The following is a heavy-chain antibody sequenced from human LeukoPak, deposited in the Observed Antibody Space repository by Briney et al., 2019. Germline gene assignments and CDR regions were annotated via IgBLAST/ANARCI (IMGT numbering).Heavy chain of an antibody. CDR3: ARDTGGGFDP. D-gene: IGHD1-1*01. CDR1: GFNFRNYW. Sequence: GESLRLSCAASGFNFRNYWISWVRQAPGKGLGWVANIKDDGRDKYYVDSVKGRFTISRDNARNSLSLQMNSLRVEDTAVYYCARDTGGGFDPWGQGTLVTVSS. J-gene: IGHJ5*02. V-gene: IGHV3-7*01. CDR2: IKDDGRDK.